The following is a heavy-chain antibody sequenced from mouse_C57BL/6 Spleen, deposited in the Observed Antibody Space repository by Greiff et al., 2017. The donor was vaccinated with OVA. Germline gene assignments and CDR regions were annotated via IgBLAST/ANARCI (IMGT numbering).Heavy chain of an antibody. D-gene: IGHD4-1*01. CDR3: ARRTGFYAMDY. V-gene: IGHV1-26*01. CDR2: INPNNGGT. Sequence: VQLQQSGPELVKPGASVKISCKASGYTFTDYYMNWVKQSHGKSLEWIGDINPNNGGTSYNQKFKGKATLTVDKSSSTAYMELRSLTSEDSVVYYCARRTGFYAMDYWGQGTSVTVSS. CDR1: GYTFTDYY. J-gene: IGHJ4*01.